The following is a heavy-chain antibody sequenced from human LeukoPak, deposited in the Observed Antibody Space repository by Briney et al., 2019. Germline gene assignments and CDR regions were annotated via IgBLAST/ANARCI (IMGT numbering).Heavy chain of an antibody. V-gene: IGHV3-21*01. CDR1: GFTFSSYS. D-gene: IGHD6-19*01. J-gene: IGHJ6*03. Sequence: GGSLRLSCAASGFTFSSYSMSWVRQAPGKGLEWVSSISSSSSYIYYADSVKGRFTISRDNAKNSLYLQMNSLRAEDTAVYYCARALSLGSGWSRYFYYYYYMDVWGKGTTVTVSS. CDR2: ISSSSSYI. CDR3: ARALSLGSGWSRYFYYYYYMDV.